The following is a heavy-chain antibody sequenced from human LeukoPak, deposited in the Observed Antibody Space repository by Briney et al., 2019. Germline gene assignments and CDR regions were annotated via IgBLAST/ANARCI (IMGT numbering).Heavy chain of an antibody. CDR2: IYSGGST. V-gene: IGHV3-53*01. CDR1: GFTVSSNY. D-gene: IGHD3-10*01. Sequence: GGSLRLSCAASGFTVSSNYMGWVRQAPGKGLEWVSVIYSGGSTYYADSVKGRFTISRDNSKNTLYLQMNSLRAEDTAVYYCARDRDDPVGAFDIWGQGTMVTVSS. CDR3: ARDRDDPVGAFDI. J-gene: IGHJ3*02.